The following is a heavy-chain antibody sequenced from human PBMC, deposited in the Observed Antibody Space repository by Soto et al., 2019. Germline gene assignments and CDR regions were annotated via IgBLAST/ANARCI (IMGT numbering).Heavy chain of an antibody. CDR1: GYTFTSYA. CDR3: AKDYYDSSGYYPPALLFDY. D-gene: IGHD3-22*01. Sequence: ASVKVSCKASGYTFTSYAMHWVRQAPGQRLEWMGWINAGNGNTKYSQKFQGRVTITRDTSASTAYMELSSLRSEDTAVYYCAKDYYDSSGYYPPALLFDYLRQGTPVTGSS. J-gene: IGHJ4*02. CDR2: INAGNGNT. V-gene: IGHV1-3*01.